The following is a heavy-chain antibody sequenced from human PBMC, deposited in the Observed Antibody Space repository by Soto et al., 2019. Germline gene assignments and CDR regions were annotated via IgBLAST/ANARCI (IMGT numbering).Heavy chain of an antibody. CDR2: ISYDGSNK. CDR1: GFTFSSYA. J-gene: IGHJ4*02. V-gene: IGHV3-30-3*01. CDR3: ARSSSGWYGNFDY. D-gene: IGHD6-19*01. Sequence: QVQLVESGGGVVQPGRSLRLSCAASGFTFSSYAMHWVRQAPGKGLEWVAVISYDGSNKYYADSVKGRFTISRDNSKNTLYLQMNSLRAEDTAVYYCARSSSGWYGNFDYWGQGTLVTVSS.